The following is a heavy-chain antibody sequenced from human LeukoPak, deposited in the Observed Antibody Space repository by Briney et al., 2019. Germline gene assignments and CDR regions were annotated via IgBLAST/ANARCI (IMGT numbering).Heavy chain of an antibody. CDR3: ARVRGQAIFGVVISYYFDY. D-gene: IGHD3-3*01. J-gene: IGHJ4*02. Sequence: SETLSLTCTVSGGSISSYYWSWIRQPPGKGLEWIGYIYYSGSTNYNPSLKSRATISVDTSKNQFSLKLSSVTAADTAVYYCARVRGQAIFGVVISYYFDYWGQGTLVTVSS. CDR2: IYYSGST. V-gene: IGHV4-59*01. CDR1: GGSISSYY.